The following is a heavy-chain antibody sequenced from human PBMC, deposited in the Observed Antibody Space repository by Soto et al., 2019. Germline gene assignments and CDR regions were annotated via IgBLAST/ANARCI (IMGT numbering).Heavy chain of an antibody. Sequence: SETLSLTCTVSGGSICSYYWSWIRKPPGKGLEWIGYIYYSGSTNYNPSLKSRVTISVDTSKNQFSLKLSSVTAADTAVYYCAGYYDFWSGYFDYWGQGTLVTVSS. D-gene: IGHD3-3*01. CDR1: GGSICSYY. J-gene: IGHJ4*02. CDR2: IYYSGST. CDR3: AGYYDFWSGYFDY. V-gene: IGHV4-59*01.